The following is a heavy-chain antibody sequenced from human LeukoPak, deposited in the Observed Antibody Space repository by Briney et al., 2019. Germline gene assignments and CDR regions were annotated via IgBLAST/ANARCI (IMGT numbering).Heavy chain of an antibody. Sequence: GASVKVSCKASGYTFTSYDINWVRQATGQGLEWMGWMNPNSGNTGYAQKFQGRVTMTRNTSISTAYVELSSLRSEDTAVYYCARSRTHRLYSGSGSYPGAFDYWGQGTLVTVSS. CDR1: GYTFTSYD. CDR2: MNPNSGNT. J-gene: IGHJ4*02. D-gene: IGHD3-10*01. V-gene: IGHV1-8*01. CDR3: ARSRTHRLYSGSGSYPGAFDY.